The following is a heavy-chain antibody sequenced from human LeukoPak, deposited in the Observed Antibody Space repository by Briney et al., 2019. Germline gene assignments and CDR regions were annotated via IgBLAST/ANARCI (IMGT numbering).Heavy chain of an antibody. CDR1: GFTFSSYS. D-gene: IGHD2-2*01. CDR3: ARDPPMGGGYCSSTSCFYYYYYMDV. Sequence: GGSLRLSCAASGFTFSSYSMSWVRQAPGKGLEWVSYISSSSSTIYYADSVKGRFTISRDNAKNSLYLQMNSLRAEDTAVYYCARDPPMGGGYCSSTSCFYYYYYMDVWGKGTTVTVSS. CDR2: ISSSSSTI. J-gene: IGHJ6*03. V-gene: IGHV3-48*01.